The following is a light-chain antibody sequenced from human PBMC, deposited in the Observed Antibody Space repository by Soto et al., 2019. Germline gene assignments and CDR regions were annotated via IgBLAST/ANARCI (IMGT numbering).Light chain of an antibody. J-gene: IGKJ2*01. Sequence: DIQMTQSPSYLSASVGDRVTITCRTSQSISNSLNWYQQKPGRAPNLLIYAASNLHSGVPSRFSGSGAGTDFTLTISSLQPDDFATYFCQQSYSSPRTFGQGTKLDIK. CDR2: AAS. CDR3: QQSYSSPRT. V-gene: IGKV1-39*01. CDR1: QSISNS.